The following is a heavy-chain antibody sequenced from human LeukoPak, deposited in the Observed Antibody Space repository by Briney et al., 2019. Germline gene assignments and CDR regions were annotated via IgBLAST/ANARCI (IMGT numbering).Heavy chain of an antibody. CDR1: GGSITTTDFD. CDR3: ARFKGGSGFDY. CDR2: ISSSSKA. V-gene: IGHV4-39*01. J-gene: IGHJ4*02. Sequence: SETLSLTCAVSGGSITTTDFDWAWNRQPPGQDFEWITTISSSSKAYSYPSIITRITISVDTTKNPFSLIVTSVTAADTGLFYCARFKGGSGFDYWGRGILVIVS. D-gene: IGHD1-26*01.